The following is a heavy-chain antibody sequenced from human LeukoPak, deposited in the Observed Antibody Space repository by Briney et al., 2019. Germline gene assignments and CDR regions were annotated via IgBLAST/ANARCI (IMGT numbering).Heavy chain of an antibody. D-gene: IGHD3-10*01. V-gene: IGHV1-69*04. CDR2: IIPILGIA. Sequence: ASVTVSCKASGGTFSSYAISWVRQAPGQGLEWMGRIIPILGIANYAQKFQGRVTITADKFTSTAYMELSSLRSEDTAVYYCARVIRGSYIDYWGQGTLVTVSS. CDR1: GGTFSSYA. J-gene: IGHJ4*02. CDR3: ARVIRGSYIDY.